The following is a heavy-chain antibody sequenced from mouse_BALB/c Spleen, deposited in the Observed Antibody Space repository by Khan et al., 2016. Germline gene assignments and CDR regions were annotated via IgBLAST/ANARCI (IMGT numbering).Heavy chain of an antibody. CDR3: ARYGNYYFDY. CDR2: INPSNGRT. V-gene: IGHV1S81*02. Sequence: QVQLQQPGAELVKPGASVKLSCKASGYTFTSYWMHWVKQRPGQGLEWIGEINPSNGRTNYNEKFKSKATLTVDKSSSTAYMQLSSLTSEDSAVYYGARYGNYYFDYWGQGTTLTVSS. J-gene: IGHJ2*01. CDR1: GYTFTSYW. D-gene: IGHD2-1*01.